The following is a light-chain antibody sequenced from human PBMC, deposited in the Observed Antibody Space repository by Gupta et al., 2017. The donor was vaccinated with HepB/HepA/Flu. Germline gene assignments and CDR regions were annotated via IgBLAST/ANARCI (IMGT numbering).Light chain of an antibody. V-gene: IGKV1-9*01. CDR1: QGISSY. CDR2: AAS. J-gene: IGKJ1*01. CDR3: QQLNSYPRT. Sequence: DIQLTQSPSFLSAPVGDRVTITCRASQGISSYLAWYQQKPGKAPKLLIYAASTLQSGVPSRFSGCGSGTEFTLTISSLQPEDFATYYCQQLNSYPRTFGQGTKVEIK.